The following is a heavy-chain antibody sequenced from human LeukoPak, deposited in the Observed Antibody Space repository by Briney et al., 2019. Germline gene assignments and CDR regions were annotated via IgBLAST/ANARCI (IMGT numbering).Heavy chain of an antibody. J-gene: IGHJ5*02. CDR1: GYTFTSYG. D-gene: IGHD6-13*01. CDR3: ARDFRASSWPYNRFDL. Sequence: ASVTVSCTASGYTFTSYGISWVRQAPGQGLEGMGWISAYNGNTNYAQKLQGRVTMTTDTSTSTAYMELRSLRSDDTAVYYCARDFRASSWPYNRFDLWGQGTLVTVSS. CDR2: ISAYNGNT. V-gene: IGHV1-18*01.